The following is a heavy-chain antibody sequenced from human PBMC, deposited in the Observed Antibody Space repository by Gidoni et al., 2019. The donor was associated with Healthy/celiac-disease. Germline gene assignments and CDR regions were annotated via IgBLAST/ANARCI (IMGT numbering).Heavy chain of an antibody. CDR3: AKPHCTNGVCYPSSFDY. J-gene: IGHJ4*02. Sequence: EVQLLESEGGLVQPGGSLRLSCAASGFTFSSYAMSWVRQAPGKGLEWVSAISGSGGSTYYADSVKGRFTISRDNSKNTLYLQMNSLRAEDTAVYYCAKPHCTNGVCYPSSFDYWGQGTLVTVSS. V-gene: IGHV3-23*01. D-gene: IGHD2-8*01. CDR1: GFTFSSYA. CDR2: ISGSGGST.